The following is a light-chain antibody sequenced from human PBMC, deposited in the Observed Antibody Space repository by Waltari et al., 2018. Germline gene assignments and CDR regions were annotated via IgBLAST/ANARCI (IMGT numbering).Light chain of an antibody. V-gene: IGLV4-69*01. Sequence: QLVLTQSPSASASLGASVKLTCTLSSGHSTYAIAWHQQQPEKGPRYLMKLNSGGSHTKGAGIPDRFSGSSSGAERYLTISSVHSEDEADYYCQTWGSGTVVFGGGTKLTVL. CDR2: LNSGGSH. J-gene: IGLJ2*01. CDR3: QTWGSGTVV. CDR1: SGHSTYA.